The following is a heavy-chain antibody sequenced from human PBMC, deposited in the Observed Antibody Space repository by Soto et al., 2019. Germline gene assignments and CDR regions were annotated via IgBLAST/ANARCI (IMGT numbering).Heavy chain of an antibody. Sequence: ASVKVSCKASGYSFSSYGISWVRQAPGQELEWMGWISAYKGHTNYAQKLQGRVTMTTDTSTSTAYMELRSLRSDDTAVYYCAKDVYYGSGSYYSPYCYYMDVWGKGTTVTVSS. V-gene: IGHV1-18*01. CDR1: GYSFSSYG. J-gene: IGHJ6*03. CDR2: ISAYKGHT. D-gene: IGHD3-10*01. CDR3: AKDVYYGSGSYYSPYCYYMDV.